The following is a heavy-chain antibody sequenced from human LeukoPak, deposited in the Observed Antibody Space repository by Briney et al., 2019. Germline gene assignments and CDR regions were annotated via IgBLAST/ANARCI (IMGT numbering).Heavy chain of an antibody. J-gene: IGHJ5*02. CDR2: IAFDGSYK. Sequence: SCKASGYTFTSYYMHWVRQAPGKGLEWVAAIAFDGSYKYYVDSAKGRFTISRDNSKNTLYLQMDRLRAEDTAIYYCARDKLLAYGNWFDPWGQGTLVTVSS. CDR3: ARDKLLAYGNWFDP. V-gene: IGHV3-30-3*01. D-gene: IGHD2-8*01. CDR1: GYTFTSYY.